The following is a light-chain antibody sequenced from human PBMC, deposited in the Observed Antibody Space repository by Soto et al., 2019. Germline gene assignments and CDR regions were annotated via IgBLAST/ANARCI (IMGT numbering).Light chain of an antibody. J-gene: IGKJ2*01. V-gene: IGKV4-1*01. Sequence: DIVMTQSPDSLAVSLGEGATINCMSSQSVLYSPNNKNYLAWYQQKPGQPPKLLIYWASTRESGVPDRFSGGGSGTDFTLTISTLQAEDVAVYFCQQYYAVPVTFGQGTKLEIK. CDR3: QQYYAVPVT. CDR1: QSVLYSPNNKNY. CDR2: WAS.